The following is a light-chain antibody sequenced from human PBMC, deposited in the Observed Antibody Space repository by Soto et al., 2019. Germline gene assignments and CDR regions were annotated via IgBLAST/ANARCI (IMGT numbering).Light chain of an antibody. J-gene: IGKJ4*01. CDR3: MQALQTPVT. CDR1: QSLLHSNGYNC. CDR2: LGS. V-gene: IGKV2-28*01. Sequence: DIVMTQSPLSLPVTPGEPASISCRSSQSLLHSNGYNCLDWYLQKPGQSPQLLIYLGSNRASGVPDRFSGSGSGTDFTLKISRVEAEDVGVYYCMQALQTPVTFGGGTKVESK.